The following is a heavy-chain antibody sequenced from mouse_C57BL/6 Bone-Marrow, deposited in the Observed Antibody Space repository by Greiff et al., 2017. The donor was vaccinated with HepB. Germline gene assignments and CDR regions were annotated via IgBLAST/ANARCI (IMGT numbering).Heavy chain of an antibody. CDR3: AISTMITRFDY. D-gene: IGHD2-4*01. Sequence: DVKVEESGGGLVKPGGSLKLSCAASGFTFSDYGMHWVRQAPEKGLEWVAYISSGSSTIYYADTVKGRFTISRDNAKNTLFLQMTSLRSEDTAMYYCAISTMITRFDYWGQGTTLTVSS. CDR2: ISSGSSTI. V-gene: IGHV5-17*01. J-gene: IGHJ2*01. CDR1: GFTFSDYG.